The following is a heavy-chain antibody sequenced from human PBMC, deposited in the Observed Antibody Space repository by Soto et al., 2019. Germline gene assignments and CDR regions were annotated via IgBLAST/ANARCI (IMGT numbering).Heavy chain of an antibody. Sequence: QMQLVQSGAEVKKTGSSVTVSCKALGNTFTYRYLHWVRQAPGQALEWRGWITPFNGDVHYAQKFQERVTITRDRSINTAYMRMSGLRSGDTAMYYCASGGAGSGPFTWELPDHWGQGTLVTVSS. CDR3: ASGGAGSGPFTWELPDH. D-gene: IGHD1-26*01. V-gene: IGHV1-45*02. CDR1: GNTFTYRY. J-gene: IGHJ4*02. CDR2: ITPFNGDV.